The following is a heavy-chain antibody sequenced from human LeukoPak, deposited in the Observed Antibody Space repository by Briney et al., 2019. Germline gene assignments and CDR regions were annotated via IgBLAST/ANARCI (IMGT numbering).Heavy chain of an antibody. D-gene: IGHD4-23*01. CDR3: ARQRAKVN. CDR1: GFTFSSYA. V-gene: IGHV3-23*01. J-gene: IGHJ4*02. CDR2: ISGSGGST. Sequence: GGSLRLSCAASGFTFSSYAMSWVRQAPGKGLEWVSAISGSGGSTYYADSVKGRFTISRDSAKNSLYLQMNSLRAEDTAVYYCARQRAKVNWGQGTLVTVSS.